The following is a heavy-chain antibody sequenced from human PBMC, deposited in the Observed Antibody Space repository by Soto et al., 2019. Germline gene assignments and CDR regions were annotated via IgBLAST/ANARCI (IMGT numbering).Heavy chain of an antibody. J-gene: IGHJ6*02. CDR3: ARAGCDGGSCYTLVGLRYGMDV. CDR1: GFTFSSYA. CDR2: ISYDGNNE. D-gene: IGHD2-15*01. V-gene: IGHV3-30-3*01. Sequence: QVQLVESGGDVVQPGRSLRLSCAASGFTFSSYAMYWVRQAPGKGLEWVAVISYDGNNEYYADSVKGRFTISRDNSKNTLYLQMNSLRAEDTAAYYCARAGCDGGSCYTLVGLRYGMDVWGQGTTVTVSS.